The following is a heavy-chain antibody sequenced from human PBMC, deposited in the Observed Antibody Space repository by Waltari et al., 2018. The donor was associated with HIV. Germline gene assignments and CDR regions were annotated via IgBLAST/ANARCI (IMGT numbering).Heavy chain of an antibody. J-gene: IGHJ4*02. CDR3: TRARYMYDTTGQLLPLPSFDH. Sequence: QVQLQESGPGLVKPSETLSLTCTVSGGSVRSFYWSWIRQPPGKGLEWLGYMYYTGRARYNPDLRGRVTMSGDMYKDQVSLRLRSVTAADTAVYYCTRARYMYDTTGQLLPLPSFDHWGRGTLVTVSS. CDR1: GGSVRSFY. V-gene: IGHV4-59*02. CDR2: MYYTGRA. D-gene: IGHD1-20*01.